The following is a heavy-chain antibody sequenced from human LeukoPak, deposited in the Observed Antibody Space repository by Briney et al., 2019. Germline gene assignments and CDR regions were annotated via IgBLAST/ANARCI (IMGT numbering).Heavy chain of an antibody. V-gene: IGHV1-2*02. J-gene: IGHJ3*01. D-gene: IGHD5-18*01. CDR2: INPNSGDT. Sequence: ASVKVSCKASGYAFTGYFFHWVRQAPGQGLEWMGWINPNSGDTNYAQKFRGRVTMTRDTSISTAYMDLSRLRDDDTAVYYCARDNSYGSLSAFDFWGQGTVVTVSS. CDR3: ARDNSYGSLSAFDF. CDR1: GYAFTGYF.